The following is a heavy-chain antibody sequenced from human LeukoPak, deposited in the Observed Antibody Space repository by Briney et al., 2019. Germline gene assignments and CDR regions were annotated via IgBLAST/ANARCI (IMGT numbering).Heavy chain of an antibody. Sequence: SETLSLTCAVYGGSFSGYYWSWIRQPPGKGLEWIGEINHSGSTNYNPSLKSRVTISVDTSKNQFSLKPSSVTAADTAVYYCARRAWPIVVVPAAAREGFDYWGQGTLVTVSS. CDR2: INHSGST. D-gene: IGHD2-2*01. V-gene: IGHV4-34*01. CDR1: GGSFSGYY. J-gene: IGHJ4*02. CDR3: ARRAWPIVVVPAAAREGFDY.